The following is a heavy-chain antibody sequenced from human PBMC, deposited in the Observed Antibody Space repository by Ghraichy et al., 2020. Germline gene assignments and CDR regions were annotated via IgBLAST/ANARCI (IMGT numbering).Heavy chain of an antibody. CDR1: GGSINSSNYY. Sequence: TLSLTCNVSGGSINSSNYYWGWIRQPPGKGLEWIGILYYSGSTYYNPSLKSRVTISVDTSKNQFSLKLSSVTAADTAVYYCARLKVMVVVIPWYFDYWGQGTLVTVSS. J-gene: IGHJ4*02. CDR2: LYYSGST. D-gene: IGHD3-22*01. V-gene: IGHV4-39*01. CDR3: ARLKVMVVVIPWYFDY.